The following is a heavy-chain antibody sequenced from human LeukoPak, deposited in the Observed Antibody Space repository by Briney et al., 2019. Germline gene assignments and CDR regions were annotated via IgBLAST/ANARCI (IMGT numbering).Heavy chain of an antibody. D-gene: IGHD3-3*01. Sequence: GGSLRLSCAASGLTFSSYAMQWVRQAPGKGLEWVALISDDGSNKYYADSVKGRFTISRDNSKNTLYLQMNSLRAEDTAVYYCAKSTPTIFGVVIPINWFDPWGQGTLVTVSS. CDR2: ISDDGSNK. J-gene: IGHJ5*02. CDR3: AKSTPTIFGVVIPINWFDP. V-gene: IGHV3-30-3*02. CDR1: GLTFSSYA.